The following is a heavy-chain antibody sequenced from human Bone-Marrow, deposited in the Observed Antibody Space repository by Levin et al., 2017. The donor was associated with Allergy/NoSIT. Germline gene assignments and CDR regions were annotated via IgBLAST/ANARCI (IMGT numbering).Heavy chain of an antibody. Sequence: ASVKVSCKASGYTFTSYYMHWVRQAPGQGLEWMGIINPSGGSTSYAQKFQGRVTMTRDTSTSTVYMELSSLRSEDTAVYYCARAGVVTAIPNNWFDPWGQGTLVTVSS. CDR3: ARAGVVTAIPNNWFDP. V-gene: IGHV1-46*01. D-gene: IGHD2-21*02. CDR1: GYTFTSYY. J-gene: IGHJ5*02. CDR2: INPSGGST.